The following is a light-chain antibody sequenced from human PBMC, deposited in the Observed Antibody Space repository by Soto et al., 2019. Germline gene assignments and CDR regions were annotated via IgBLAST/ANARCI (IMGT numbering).Light chain of an antibody. CDR2: AAS. J-gene: IGKJ1*01. Sequence: DIQMTQSPSSLSASVGDRVTITCRASQSISSFLNWYQQKPGKAPRLLIYAASSLQSRVPSRFSASGSGTDFTLTISSLQPEDFATYYCQQSYSTPETFGQGTKVEIK. CDR1: QSISSF. V-gene: IGKV1-39*01. CDR3: QQSYSTPET.